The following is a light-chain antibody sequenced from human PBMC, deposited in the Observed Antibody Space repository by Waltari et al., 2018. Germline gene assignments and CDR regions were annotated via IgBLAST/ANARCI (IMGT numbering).Light chain of an antibody. J-gene: IGKJ1*01. CDR2: GAS. V-gene: IGKV3-20*01. CDR1: HSVSSSY. Sequence: ELVLTQSPGTLSLSPGERATLSCRASHSVSSSYLAGYQQKPGQAPRLLIYGASSRATGIPDRFSGSGSGTDFTLTISRLEPEDFAVYYCQQYGSSLLFGQGTKVEIK. CDR3: QQYGSSLL.